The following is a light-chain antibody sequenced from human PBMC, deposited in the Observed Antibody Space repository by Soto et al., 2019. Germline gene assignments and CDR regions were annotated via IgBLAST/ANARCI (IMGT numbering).Light chain of an antibody. CDR2: DVS. V-gene: IGKV1-5*01. Sequence: QMTQHPSPLSASVGDRVTITCRASQTISSWLAWYQQKPGKAPKHLIYDVSTLGSGVPSRFSGSGYGTDLTLTISSLQSADFATYYCQQYNTFWTFGQATKVDIK. CDR1: QTISSW. CDR3: QQYNTFWT. J-gene: IGKJ1*01.